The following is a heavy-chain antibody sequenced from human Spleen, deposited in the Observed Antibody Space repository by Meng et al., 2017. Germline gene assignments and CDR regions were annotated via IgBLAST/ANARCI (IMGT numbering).Heavy chain of an antibody. Sequence: QVQLNSWWADVLNLPAPLSLTCAADGGSFSGSYWSWIRQPPGKGLEWIGEINHSGSTNYNPSLKSRVTISVDTSKNQFSLKLSSVTAADTAVYYCARGLRPGAEADIWGQGTLVTVSS. V-gene: IGHV4-34*01. CDR1: GGSFSGSY. D-gene: IGHD6-13*01. CDR2: INHSGST. J-gene: IGHJ4*02. CDR3: ARGLRPGAEADI.